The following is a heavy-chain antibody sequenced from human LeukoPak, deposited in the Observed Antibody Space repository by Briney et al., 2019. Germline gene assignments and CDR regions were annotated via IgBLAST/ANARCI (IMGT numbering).Heavy chain of an antibody. D-gene: IGHD3-22*01. CDR1: AGSISNSDYY. Sequence: SQTLSLTCTASAGSISNSDYYWGWIRQPPGKGLQWIGSIYYTGSTFYNPSLKSRVTISIDTSKNPFSLNLISGTAADTAVYYCARYTSAYYYDCESWGQGTLVTVSS. CDR2: IYYTGST. V-gene: IGHV4-39*01. CDR3: ARYTSAYYYDCES. J-gene: IGHJ5*02.